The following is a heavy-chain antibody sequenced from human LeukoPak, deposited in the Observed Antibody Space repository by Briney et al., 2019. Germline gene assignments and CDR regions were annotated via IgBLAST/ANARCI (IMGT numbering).Heavy chain of an antibody. J-gene: IGHJ4*02. Sequence: GGSLRLSCAASGFTFSSYAMHWVRQAPGKGLEWVAVISYDGSNKYYADSVKGRFTISRDNSKNTLYLQMNSLRAEDTAVYYCARELGDYVWGSLPFDYWGQGTLVTVSS. V-gene: IGHV3-30-3*01. CDR3: ARELGDYVWGSLPFDY. D-gene: IGHD3-16*01. CDR1: GFTFSSYA. CDR2: ISYDGSNK.